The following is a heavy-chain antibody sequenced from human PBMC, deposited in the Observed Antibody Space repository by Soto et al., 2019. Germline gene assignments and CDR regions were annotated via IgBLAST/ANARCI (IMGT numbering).Heavy chain of an antibody. CDR1: GFTFSSYS. Sequence: EVQLVESGGGLVQPGGSLRLSCAASGFTFSSYSMNWVRQAPGKGLEWVSYISSSSNTIYYADSVKGRFTISRDNAKNSLYLQMNSLRAEDTAVYYCALVRGVKGYYYYYYMDVWGKGTTVTVSS. CDR2: ISSSSNTI. V-gene: IGHV3-48*01. D-gene: IGHD3-10*01. CDR3: ALVRGVKGYYYYYYMDV. J-gene: IGHJ6*03.